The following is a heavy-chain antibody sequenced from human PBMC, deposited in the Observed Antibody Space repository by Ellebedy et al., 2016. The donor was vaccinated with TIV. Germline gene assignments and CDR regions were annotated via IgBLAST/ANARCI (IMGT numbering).Heavy chain of an antibody. J-gene: IGHJ5*01. V-gene: IGHV3-23*01. D-gene: IGHD3-16*02. CDR3: AKGAWGTYRTNWFNS. Sequence: GGSLRLSXDTSGFAAKKNYMSWVRQAPGKGLEWVSSIDGSGVNTYYADSVTGRFRLSRDDSKNALYLQMNSLRAEDTATYFCAKGAWGTYRTNWFNSWGQGTLVFVSA. CDR1: GFAAKKNY. CDR2: IDGSGVNT.